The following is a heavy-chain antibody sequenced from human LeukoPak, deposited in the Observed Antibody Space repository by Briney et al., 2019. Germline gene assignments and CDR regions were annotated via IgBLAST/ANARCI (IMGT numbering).Heavy chain of an antibody. CDR1: GYSISSGYY. V-gene: IGHV4-38-2*02. J-gene: IGHJ4*02. CDR2: IYHSGST. D-gene: IGHD6-19*01. Sequence: SETLSLTCTVSGYSISSGYYWGWIRQPPGKGLEWIGSIYHSGSTYYNPSLKSRVTISVDTSKNQFSLKLSSVTAADTAVYYCARGAVAGKFDYWGQGTLVTVSS. CDR3: ARGAVAGKFDY.